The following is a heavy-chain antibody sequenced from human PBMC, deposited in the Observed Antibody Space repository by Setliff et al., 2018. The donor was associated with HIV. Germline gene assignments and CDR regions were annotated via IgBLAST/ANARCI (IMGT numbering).Heavy chain of an antibody. J-gene: IGHJ3*01. V-gene: IGHV4-4*08. CDR2: IYIDGTP. Sequence: SETMSLTCTVYGGYMSGYYWSWTRQPPGKGLEWIGYIYIDGTPNSHPSLKSRVTISVDTSKNQFSLRLSSVTAADTAVHYCARETYYYDSIGYWRSDAFDVWGQGTMVT. D-gene: IGHD3-22*01. CDR1: GGYMSGYY. CDR3: ARETYYYDSIGYWRSDAFDV.